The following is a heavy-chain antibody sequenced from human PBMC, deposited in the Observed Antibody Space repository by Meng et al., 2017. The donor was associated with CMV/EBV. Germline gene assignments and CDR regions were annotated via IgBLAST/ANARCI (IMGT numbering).Heavy chain of an antibody. J-gene: IGHJ3*02. CDR3: ARASSGYGSAFDI. CDR2: INPNSGGT. Sequence: GSLKISCKASGYTFTGYYMHWVRQAPGQGLEWMGWINPNSGGTNYAQKFQGRVTMTRDTSISTAYMELSRLRSDDTAVYYCARASSGYGSAFDIWGQGTMVTVSS. D-gene: IGHD3-22*01. CDR1: GYTFTGYY. V-gene: IGHV1-2*02.